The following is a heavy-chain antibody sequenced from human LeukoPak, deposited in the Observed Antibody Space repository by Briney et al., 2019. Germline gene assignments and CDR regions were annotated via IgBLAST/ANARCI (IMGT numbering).Heavy chain of an antibody. J-gene: IGHJ6*03. CDR1: GGTFSSYA. V-gene: IGHV1-69*13. CDR3: ARGYSYGPGDYYYMDV. D-gene: IGHD5-18*01. Sequence: ASVKVSXKASGGTFSSYAISWVRQAPGQGLEWMGGIIPIFGTANYAQKFQGRVTITADESTSTAYMELSSLRSEDTAVYYCARGYSYGPGDYYYMDVWGKGTTVTVSS. CDR2: IIPIFGTA.